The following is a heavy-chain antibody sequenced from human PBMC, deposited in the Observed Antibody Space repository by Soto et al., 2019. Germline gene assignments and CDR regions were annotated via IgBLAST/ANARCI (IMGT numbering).Heavy chain of an antibody. CDR1: GGSISSSNW. V-gene: IGHV4-4*02. Sequence: QVQLQESGPGLVKPSGTLSLTCAVSGGSISSSNWWSWVRQPPGKGLEWIGEIYHSGSTNYNPSLKSRVTISVDKSKNQFSLKLSSVTAADTAVYYCARDVCSSTSCYAGYYYYGMDVWGQGTTVTVSS. J-gene: IGHJ6*02. D-gene: IGHD2-2*01. CDR2: IYHSGST. CDR3: ARDVCSSTSCYAGYYYYGMDV.